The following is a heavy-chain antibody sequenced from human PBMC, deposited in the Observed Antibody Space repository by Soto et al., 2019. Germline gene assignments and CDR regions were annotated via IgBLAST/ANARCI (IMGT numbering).Heavy chain of an antibody. CDR2: ISSRGSA. Sequence: QVQLQASGPGLVTPSETLSLPCTGSGGTVSSGGYYWSWIRQPPGKGLEWIGYISSRGSANYNPSLKSRISISVDTSKNQFSLTLTSVTAADTAVYYCAMAGNYRYFDAWGQGTLVTVSS. CDR1: GGTVSSGGYY. CDR3: AMAGNYRYFDA. J-gene: IGHJ4*02. V-gene: IGHV4-61*08. D-gene: IGHD1-7*01.